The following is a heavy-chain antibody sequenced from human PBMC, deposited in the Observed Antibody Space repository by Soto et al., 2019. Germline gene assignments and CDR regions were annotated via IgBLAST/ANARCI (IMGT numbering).Heavy chain of an antibody. CDR1: GDSVSSNSAA. Sequence: PSQTLSLTCAISGDSVSSNSAAWNWIRQSPSRGLEWLGRTYYRSKWYNDYAVSVKSRITINPDTSKNQFSLQLNSVTPEDTAVYYCARETGYSSSWTGDYFDYWDQGTLVTVSS. J-gene: IGHJ4*02. CDR3: ARETGYSSSWTGDYFDY. CDR2: TYYRSKWYN. V-gene: IGHV6-1*01. D-gene: IGHD6-13*01.